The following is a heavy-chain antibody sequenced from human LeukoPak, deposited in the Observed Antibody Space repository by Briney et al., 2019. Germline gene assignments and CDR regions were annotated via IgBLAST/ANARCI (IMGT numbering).Heavy chain of an antibody. Sequence: PSETLSLTCAVYGGSFSGYYWSWLRQPPGKGLEWIGEINHSGSTNYNPSLKSRVTIAVDTSKNQFSLKLSSVAAADTALYYCARGDTMVRGVMVAFDIWGQGTMVTVSS. D-gene: IGHD3-10*01. J-gene: IGHJ3*02. CDR1: GGSFSGYY. V-gene: IGHV4-34*01. CDR3: ARGDTMVRGVMVAFDI. CDR2: INHSGST.